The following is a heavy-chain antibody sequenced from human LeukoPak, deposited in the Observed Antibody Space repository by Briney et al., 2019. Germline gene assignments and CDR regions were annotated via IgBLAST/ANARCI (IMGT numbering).Heavy chain of an antibody. Sequence: GGSLRLSCAASGFTFSSYAMSWVRQAPGKGLEWVSAISGSGGSTYYADSVKGRFTISSDNSKNTLYLQMNSLRAEDTAVYYCAKAEEGDLSYYFDYWGQGTLVTVSS. CDR1: GFTFSSYA. D-gene: IGHD3-10*01. V-gene: IGHV3-23*01. CDR2: ISGSGGST. CDR3: AKAEEGDLSYYFDY. J-gene: IGHJ4*02.